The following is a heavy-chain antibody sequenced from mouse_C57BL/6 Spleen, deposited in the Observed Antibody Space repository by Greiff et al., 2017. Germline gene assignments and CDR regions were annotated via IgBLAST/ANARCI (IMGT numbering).Heavy chain of an antibody. J-gene: IGHJ4*01. V-gene: IGHV1-50*01. CDR3: ARSSTMVTSAMDY. D-gene: IGHD2-2*01. CDR2: IDPSDSYT. CDR1: GYTFTSYW. Sequence: VKLQQPGAELVKPGASVKLSCKASGYTFTSYWMQWVKPRPGQGLEWIGEIDPSDSYTNYNQKFKGKATLTVDTSSSTAYMQLSSLTSEDSAVYYCARSSTMVTSAMDYWGQGTSVTVSS.